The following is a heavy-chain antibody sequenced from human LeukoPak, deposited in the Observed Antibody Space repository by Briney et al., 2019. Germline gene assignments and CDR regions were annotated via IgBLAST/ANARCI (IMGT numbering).Heavy chain of an antibody. CDR1: GFTFSSYG. V-gene: IGHV3-33*01. Sequence: GGSLRLSCAASGFTFSSYGMHWVRQAPGKGLEWVAVIWYDGSNKYYADSVKGRFTISRDNSKNTLYLQMNSLRAEDTAVYYCARESSGTYYLKQWGQGTLVTVYS. J-gene: IGHJ4*02. CDR2: IWYDGSNK. D-gene: IGHD1-26*01. CDR3: ARESSGTYYLKQ.